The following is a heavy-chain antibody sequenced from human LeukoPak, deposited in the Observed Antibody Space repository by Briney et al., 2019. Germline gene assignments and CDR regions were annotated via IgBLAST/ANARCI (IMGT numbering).Heavy chain of an antibody. CDR1: GFTFSTYA. V-gene: IGHV3-23*01. Sequence: GGSLRLSCAASGFTFSTYAMNWVRQAPGKGLEWVSSITGSGSSTYYADSVKGRFTISRDNSKNTLCLQMNSLRAEDTAVYYCAKDLGYYDSSGNWGQGTLVTVSS. CDR2: ITGSGSST. CDR3: AKDLGYYDSSGN. D-gene: IGHD3-22*01. J-gene: IGHJ4*02.